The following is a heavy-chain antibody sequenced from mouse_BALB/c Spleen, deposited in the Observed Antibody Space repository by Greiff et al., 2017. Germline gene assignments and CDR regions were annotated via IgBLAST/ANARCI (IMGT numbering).Heavy chain of an antibody. V-gene: IGHV2-4-1*01. CDR2: IWSGGST. CDR3: ARNYGNYLDWFAY. CDR1: GFSLTSYG. D-gene: IGHD2-1*01. J-gene: IGHJ3*01. Sequence: QVQLQQSGPGLVQPSQSLSITCTVSGFSLTSYGVHWVRQSPGKGLEWLGVIWSGGSTDYNAAFISRLSISKDNSKSQVFFKMNSLQADDTAIYYCARNYGNYLDWFAYWGQGTLVTVSA.